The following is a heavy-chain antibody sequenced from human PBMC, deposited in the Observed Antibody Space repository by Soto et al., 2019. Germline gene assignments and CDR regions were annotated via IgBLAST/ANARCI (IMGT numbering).Heavy chain of an antibody. D-gene: IGHD3-3*01. CDR1: GFTFTSSA. CDR3: AAASYYDFSEPPRHDMDV. V-gene: IGHV1-58*01. CDR2: IVVGSGNT. J-gene: IGHJ6*04. Sequence: SVKVSCKASGFTFTSSAVQWVRQARGQRPEWIGWIVVGSGNTNYAQKFQERVTITRDMSTSTAYMELSSLRSEDTAAYYCAAASYYDFSEPPRHDMDVWGEGTTVTVSS.